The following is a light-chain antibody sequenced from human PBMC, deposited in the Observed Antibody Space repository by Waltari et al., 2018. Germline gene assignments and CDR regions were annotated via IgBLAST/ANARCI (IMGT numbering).Light chain of an antibody. Sequence: DIQMTQSPSSLSTSVGDRVTITCRASQIISNYLNWYQQKPGKAPKVLIYAASTLQSGVPSRFSGSGXGTDXXXXIXXXXXXDXXTYYCQQSYSTPRTFGQGTRLEIK. CDR3: QQSYSTPRT. CDR1: QIISNY. V-gene: IGKV1-39*01. J-gene: IGKJ2*01. CDR2: AAS.